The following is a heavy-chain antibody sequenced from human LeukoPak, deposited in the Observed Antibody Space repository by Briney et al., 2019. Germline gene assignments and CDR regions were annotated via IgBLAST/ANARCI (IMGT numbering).Heavy chain of an antibody. CDR2: ISSTSTYI. V-gene: IGHV3-21*01. D-gene: IGHD3-16*01. J-gene: IGHJ4*02. Sequence: GGSLRLSCTSSGFRFGDYAMTWVRQAPGKGLEWVSSISSTSTYIYYADSVKGRFIISRDNAKNSLYLQMNSLRAEDTAVYYCARGGRGISNYFDYWGQGTLVTVSS. CDR3: ARGGRGISNYFDY. CDR1: GFRFGDYA.